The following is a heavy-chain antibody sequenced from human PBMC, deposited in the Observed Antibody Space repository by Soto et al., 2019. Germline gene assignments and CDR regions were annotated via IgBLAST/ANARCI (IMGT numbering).Heavy chain of an antibody. D-gene: IGHD5-18*01. J-gene: IGHJ6*02. CDR2: ISGSGSST. CDR3: ANRDTSMVTRYYSGMDV. V-gene: IGHV3-23*01. Sequence: EVQLLESGGGLVQPGGSLRLSCVASGFAFSSYDMSWVRQAPGKGLEWVSAISGSGSSTYYADSVKGRFTISRDNPKNTLYLQMTSLRAEDTAVYYCANRDTSMVTRYYSGMDVWGQGTTVTVSS. CDR1: GFAFSSYD.